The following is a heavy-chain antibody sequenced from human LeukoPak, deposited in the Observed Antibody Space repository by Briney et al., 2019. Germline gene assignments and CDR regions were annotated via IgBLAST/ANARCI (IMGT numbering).Heavy chain of an antibody. CDR2: INPNSGGT. CDR3: ARGPYVPFPNWYFDL. CDR1: GYTFTGYY. J-gene: IGHJ2*01. V-gene: IGHV1-2*02. Sequence: ASVKVSCKASGYTFTGYYMHWVRQAPGQGLEWMGWINPNSGGTHYAPKFQGRVTMTRDTSISTAYMELSRPRSDDTAVYYCARGPYVPFPNWYFDLWGRGTLVTVSS. D-gene: IGHD3-10*02.